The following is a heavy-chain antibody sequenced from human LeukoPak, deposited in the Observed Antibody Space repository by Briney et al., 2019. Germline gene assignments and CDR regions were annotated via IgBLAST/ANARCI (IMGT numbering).Heavy chain of an antibody. D-gene: IGHD2-2*01. Sequence: ASVKVSCRTSRSTFTDYYMHWVRQAPGQGLEWMGRINPNSGGTNYAQNFQGRVTMTRDTSITTAYMELSRLRSDDTAVYYCARGLPTASYYYMDVWGKGTTVTVSS. J-gene: IGHJ6*03. CDR3: ARGLPTASYYYMDV. CDR2: INPNSGGT. CDR1: RSTFTDYY. V-gene: IGHV1-2*06.